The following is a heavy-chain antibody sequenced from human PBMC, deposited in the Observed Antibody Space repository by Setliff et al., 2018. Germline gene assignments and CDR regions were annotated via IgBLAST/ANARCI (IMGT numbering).Heavy chain of an antibody. J-gene: IGHJ3*02. CDR3: ARGPGAATGEGFDI. V-gene: IGHV4-4*07. CDR2: MYENS. CDR1: GGSISGYY. D-gene: IGHD7-27*01. Sequence: PSETLSLTCTVSGGSISGYYWTWIRQPAGKGLVWIGRMYENSNYNPSLKSRVTMSIDTSKNKFSLKLSSVTAADTAVYYCARGPGAATGEGFDIWGQGTMVTVSS.